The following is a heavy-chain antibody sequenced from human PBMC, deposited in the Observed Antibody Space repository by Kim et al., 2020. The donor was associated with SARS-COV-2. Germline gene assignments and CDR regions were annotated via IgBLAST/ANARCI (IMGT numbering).Heavy chain of an antibody. D-gene: IGHD3-22*01. Sequence: ADSVKGRFTISRDNSKNTLYLQMSSLRAEDTAVYYCVKDYYDSSGYFGYWGQGTLVTVSS. CDR3: VKDYYDSSGYFGY. V-gene: IGHV3-64D*06. J-gene: IGHJ4*02.